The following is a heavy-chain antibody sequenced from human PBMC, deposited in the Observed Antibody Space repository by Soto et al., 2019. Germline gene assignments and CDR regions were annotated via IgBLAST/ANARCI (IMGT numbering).Heavy chain of an antibody. CDR3: AKGHRNSGWYFGAFEI. V-gene: IGHV3-30*18. D-gene: IGHD6-13*01. CDR2: ISYDGKKK. CDR1: VFTVSSYG. Sequence: GPLRLSCEESVFTVSSYGMHWVRQAPGKGLEWLAFISYDGKKKFYADSVKGRFTMSRDDSLYLQMDSLRVEDTAMYYCAKGHRNSGWYFGAFEIWGQGTMVSVSS. J-gene: IGHJ3*02.